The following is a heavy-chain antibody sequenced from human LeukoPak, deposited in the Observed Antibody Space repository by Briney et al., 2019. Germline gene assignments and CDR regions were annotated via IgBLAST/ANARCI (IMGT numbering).Heavy chain of an antibody. Sequence: ASVKVSCKASGYTFTSYGISWVRQAPGEGLERMGWISAYNGNTNYAQKLQGRVTMTTDTSTSTAYMEQTSLRSDDTAVYYCARGHSGSYSHYYYYYMDVWGKGTTVTVPS. J-gene: IGHJ6*03. CDR1: GYTFTSYG. CDR3: ARGHSGSYSHYYYYYMDV. CDR2: ISAYNGNT. V-gene: IGHV1-18*01. D-gene: IGHD1-26*01.